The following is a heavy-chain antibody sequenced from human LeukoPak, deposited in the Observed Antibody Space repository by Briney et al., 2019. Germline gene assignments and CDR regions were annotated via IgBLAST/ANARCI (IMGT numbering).Heavy chain of an antibody. CDR1: GGSISSGSYY. CDR2: LYYSGST. D-gene: IGHD3-10*01. CDR3: ARDHDGSGSSYQDAFDI. J-gene: IGHJ3*02. Sequence: SETLSLTCTVSGGSISSGSYYWGWIRQPPGKGLEWIGSLYYSGSTYYNPSLKSRVTISVDTSKNQFSLKLRSVTAADTAVYYCARDHDGSGSSYQDAFDIWGQGTMATVSS. V-gene: IGHV4-39*07.